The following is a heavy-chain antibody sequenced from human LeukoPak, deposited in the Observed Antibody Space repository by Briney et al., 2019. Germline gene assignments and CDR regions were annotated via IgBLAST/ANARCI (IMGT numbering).Heavy chain of an antibody. Sequence: PSETLSLTCAVYGGSFSGYYWSWIRQPPGKGLEWIGEINHSGSTNYNPSLKSRVTISVDTSKNQFSLKLSSVTAADTAVYYCARDGRDFFHYYYYMDVWGKGTTVTVSS. CDR3: ARDGRDFFHYYYYMDV. D-gene: IGHD3/OR15-3a*01. CDR1: GGSFSGYY. CDR2: INHSGST. J-gene: IGHJ6*03. V-gene: IGHV4-34*01.